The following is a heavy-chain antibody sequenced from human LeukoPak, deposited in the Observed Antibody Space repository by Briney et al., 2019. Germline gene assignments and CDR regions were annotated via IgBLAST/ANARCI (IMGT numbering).Heavy chain of an antibody. CDR3: ARSTRSSGYGMDV. CDR1: GGSISSYY. CDR2: IYYSGST. V-gene: IGHV4-59*08. J-gene: IGHJ6*02. Sequence: PSETLSLTCTVSGGSISSYYWSWIRQPPGKGLEWIGYIYYSGSTNYNPSLKSRVTISVDTSKNQFSLKLSSVTAADTAVYYCARSTRSSGYGMDVWGQGTTVTVSS. D-gene: IGHD2-2*01.